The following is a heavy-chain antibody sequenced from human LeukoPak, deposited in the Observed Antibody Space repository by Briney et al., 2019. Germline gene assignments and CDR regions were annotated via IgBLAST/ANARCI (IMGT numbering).Heavy chain of an antibody. Sequence: ASVKVSCKVSGYTLTELSMHWVRQAPGKGLEWMGGFDPEDGETIYAQKFQGRVTMTEDTSTDTAYMELSSLRSEDTAVYYCATDNYYDSSGHYWGQGTLVTVSS. J-gene: IGHJ4*02. D-gene: IGHD3-22*01. V-gene: IGHV1-24*01. CDR3: ATDNYYDSSGHY. CDR2: FDPEDGET. CDR1: GYTLTELS.